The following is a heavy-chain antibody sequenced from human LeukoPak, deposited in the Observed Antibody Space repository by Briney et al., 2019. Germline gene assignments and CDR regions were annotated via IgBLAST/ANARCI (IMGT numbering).Heavy chain of an antibody. CDR1: GFTFSSYA. Sequence: GGSLRLSCAASGFTFSSYAMNWVRQAPGKGLEWVSTFKTNYNQVYYAESVRGRFTISTDNSKNTAYLQMNSLRVEDTALYYCARSVPDYTRFDFWGQGALVTVSS. D-gene: IGHD4-11*01. CDR2: FKTNYNQV. J-gene: IGHJ4*02. V-gene: IGHV3-23*05. CDR3: ARSVPDYTRFDF.